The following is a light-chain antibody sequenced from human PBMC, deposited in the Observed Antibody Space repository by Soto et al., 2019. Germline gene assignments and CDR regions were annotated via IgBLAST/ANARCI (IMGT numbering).Light chain of an antibody. V-gene: IGKV4-1*01. J-gene: IGKJ3*01. Sequence: DIVMTQSPDSLAVSLGERATINCQSSQSVLYSSNNKNYLAWYQQKPGQPPKLLIYWASTRESGVPDRFSGSGSGTDFTLTISSLQAEDVAVYHCQQFYSTPFTFGPGTKVDI. CDR2: WAS. CDR3: QQFYSTPFT. CDR1: QSVLYSSNNKNY.